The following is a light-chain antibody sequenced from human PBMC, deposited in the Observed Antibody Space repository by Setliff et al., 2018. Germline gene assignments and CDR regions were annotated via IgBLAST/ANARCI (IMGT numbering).Light chain of an antibody. CDR2: GNS. CDR1: SSNIGAGYY. CDR3: QSYDSSLSALYV. Sequence: QSALTQPPSVSGAPGQRVTISCTGSSSNIGAGYYVHWYQQLPGTAPKLLIYGNSNRPSGVPDRFSGSKSGTSASLAITGLQAEDEADYYCQSYDSSLSALYVFGTGTKVTVL. V-gene: IGLV1-40*01. J-gene: IGLJ1*01.